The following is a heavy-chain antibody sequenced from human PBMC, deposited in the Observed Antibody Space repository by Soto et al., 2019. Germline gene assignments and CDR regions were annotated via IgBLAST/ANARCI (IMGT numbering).Heavy chain of an antibody. CDR1: GYTFTSYA. Sequence: ASVKVSCKASGYTFTSYAMHWVRQAPGQRLEWMGWINAGNGNTKYSQKFQGRVTITRDTSASTAYMELSSLRSEDTAVYYCARDDILRYFDWFPRPFDYWGQGTLVTVSS. CDR2: INAGNGNT. V-gene: IGHV1-3*01. CDR3: ARDDILRYFDWFPRPFDY. D-gene: IGHD3-9*01. J-gene: IGHJ4*02.